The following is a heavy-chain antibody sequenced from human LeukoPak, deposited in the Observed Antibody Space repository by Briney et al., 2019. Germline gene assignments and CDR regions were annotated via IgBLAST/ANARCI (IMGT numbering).Heavy chain of an antibody. J-gene: IGHJ4*02. D-gene: IGHD3-10*01. CDR3: ARDLPLLNSGSGGFDY. Sequence: SETLSLTCTVSGGSISGVNYYWSWIRQHPGKGLEWIGYIYYSGSTYYNPSLKSRVTISVDTSKNQFSLKLSSVTAADTAVYYCARDLPLLNSGSGGFDYWGQGTLVTVSS. V-gene: IGHV4-31*03. CDR1: GGSISGVNYY. CDR2: IYYSGST.